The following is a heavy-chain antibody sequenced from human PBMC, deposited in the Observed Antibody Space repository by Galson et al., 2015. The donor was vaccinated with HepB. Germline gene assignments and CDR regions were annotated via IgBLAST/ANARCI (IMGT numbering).Heavy chain of an antibody. D-gene: IGHD6-13*01. J-gene: IGHJ6*02. V-gene: IGHV3-73*01. Sequence: SLRLSCAASGFTFSGSAMHWVRQASGKGLEWVGRIRSKANSYATAYAASVKGRFTISRDDSKNTAYLQMNSLKTEDTAVYYCTRPYSNMDYGMYVWGQGTTVTVSS. CDR2: IRSKANSYAT. CDR1: GFTFSGSA. CDR3: TRPYSNMDYGMYV.